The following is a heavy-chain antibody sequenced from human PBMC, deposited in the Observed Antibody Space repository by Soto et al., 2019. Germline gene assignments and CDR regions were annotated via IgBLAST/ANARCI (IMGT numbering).Heavy chain of an antibody. Sequence: SETRSLTCTVSGGSISSSSYYWGWIRQPPGKGLEWIGSIYYSGSTYYNPSLKSRVTISVDTSKNQFSLKLSSVTAADTAVYYCASWIYSSRRFDPWGQGTLVTVSS. J-gene: IGHJ5*02. V-gene: IGHV4-39*01. D-gene: IGHD6-13*01. CDR1: GGSISSSSYY. CDR3: ASWIYSSRRFDP. CDR2: IYYSGST.